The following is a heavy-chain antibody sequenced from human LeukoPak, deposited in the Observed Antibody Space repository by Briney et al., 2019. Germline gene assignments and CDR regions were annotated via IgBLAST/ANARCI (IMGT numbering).Heavy chain of an antibody. V-gene: IGHV4-59*01. CDR2: IYYSGST. CDR1: GGSISSYY. J-gene: IGHJ6*03. CDR3: ARGRVSSSTWYSTYYYYFYMDV. D-gene: IGHD1-1*01. Sequence: SETLSLTCTVSGGSISSYYWSWIRQPPGKGLEWIGYIYYSGSTDYNPSLKSRVTISVDTSRNQFSLRLSSVTAADTAVYYCARGRVSSSTWYSTYYYYFYMDVWGKGTTVTVSS.